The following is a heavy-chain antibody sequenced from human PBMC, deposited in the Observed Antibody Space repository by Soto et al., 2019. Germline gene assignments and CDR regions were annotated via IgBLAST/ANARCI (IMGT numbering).Heavy chain of an antibody. J-gene: IGHJ4*02. CDR3: ASYDSSGYYFDY. Sequence: QVQLVQSGAEVKKPGSSVKVSCKASGGTFSSYAISWVRQAPGQGLEWMGGIIPIFGTANYAQKFQGRVXIXAXGSTSTAYMELSSLRSEDTAVYYCASYDSSGYYFDYWGQGTLVTVSS. CDR1: GGTFSSYA. V-gene: IGHV1-69*12. CDR2: IIPIFGTA. D-gene: IGHD3-22*01.